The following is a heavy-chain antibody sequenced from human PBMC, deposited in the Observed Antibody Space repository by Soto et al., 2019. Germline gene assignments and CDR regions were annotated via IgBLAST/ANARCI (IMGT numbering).Heavy chain of an antibody. CDR2: IIPIFGTA. J-gene: IGHJ4*02. CDR1: GGTFSSYA. CDR3: ARDGYYGSGSNGY. D-gene: IGHD3-10*01. V-gene: IGHV1-69*05. Sequence: QVQLVQSGAEVKKPGSSVKVSCKASGGTFSSYAISWVRQAPGQGLEWMGGIIPIFGTANYAQKFQGRVTXTXDVXTSTAYRELSSRRSEDTAVYYCARDGYYGSGSNGYWGQGTLVTVSS.